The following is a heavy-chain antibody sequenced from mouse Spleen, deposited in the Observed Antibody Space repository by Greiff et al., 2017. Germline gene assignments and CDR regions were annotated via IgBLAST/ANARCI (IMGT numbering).Heavy chain of an antibody. Sequence: QVQLQQPGAELVKPGASVKLSCKASGYTFTSYWMHWVKQRPGQGLEWIGMIHPNSGSTNYNEKFKSKATLTVDKSSGTAYMQLSSLTSEDSAVYYCARSNRDWYFDVWGAGTTVTVSS. CDR2: IHPNSGST. D-gene: IGHD6-1*01. V-gene: IGHV1-64*01. CDR3: ARSNRDWYFDV. CDR1: GYTFTSYW. J-gene: IGHJ1*01.